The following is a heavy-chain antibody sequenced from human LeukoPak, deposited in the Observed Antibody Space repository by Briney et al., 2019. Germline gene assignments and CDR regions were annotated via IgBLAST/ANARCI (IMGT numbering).Heavy chain of an antibody. J-gene: IGHJ4*02. CDR1: GFTFSSYA. D-gene: IGHD2-21*01. Sequence: PGRSLRLSCAASGFTFSSYAMHWVRRAPGKGLEWVAVISYDGSNKYYADSVKGRFTISRDNSKNTLYLQMNSLRAEDTAVYYCARGGVVVAFYYFDYWGQGTLVTVSS. CDR3: ARGGVVVAFYYFDY. CDR2: ISYDGSNK. V-gene: IGHV3-30-3*01.